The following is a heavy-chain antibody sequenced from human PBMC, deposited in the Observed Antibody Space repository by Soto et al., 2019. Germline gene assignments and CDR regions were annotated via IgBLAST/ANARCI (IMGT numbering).Heavy chain of an antibody. J-gene: IGHJ3*02. CDR1: GYTFTSYG. CDR3: AREGLRAYDHVWGSYRFDAFDI. CDR2: ISAYNGNT. Sequence: ASVKVSCKASGYTFTSYGISWVRQAPGQGLEWMGWISAYNGNTNYTQELQGRVTMTTDTSTSTAYMELRSLRSDDTAVYYCAREGLRAYDHVWGSYRFDAFDIWGQGTMVTVSS. V-gene: IGHV1-18*01. D-gene: IGHD3-16*02.